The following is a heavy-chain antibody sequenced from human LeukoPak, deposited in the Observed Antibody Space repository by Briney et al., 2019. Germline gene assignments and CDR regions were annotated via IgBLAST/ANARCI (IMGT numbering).Heavy chain of an antibody. J-gene: IGHJ5*02. CDR1: GYTFTSYD. CDR2: MNPNSGNT. CDR3: ARATEGYYDFWSGYYSYWFDA. Sequence: ASVKVSCKASGYTFTSYDINWVRQATGQGLEWMGWMNPNSGNTGYAQKFQGRVTITRNTSISTAYMELSSLRSEDIAVYYCARATEGYYDFWSGYYSYWFDAWGQGTLVTVSS. V-gene: IGHV1-8*03. D-gene: IGHD3-3*01.